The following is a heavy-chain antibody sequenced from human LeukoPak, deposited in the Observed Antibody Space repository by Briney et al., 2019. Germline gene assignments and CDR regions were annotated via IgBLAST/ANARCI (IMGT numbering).Heavy chain of an antibody. J-gene: IGHJ6*03. CDR1: GGSISSGSYY. V-gene: IGHV4-61*01. CDR3: ARDRTGTTGNYYYYYYMDV. Sequence: SETLSLTCTVSGGSISSGSYYWSWIRQSPGKGLEWIGYVYYSGSTNYNPSLKSRVTISVDTSKNQFSLKLRSVTAADTAVYYCARDRTGTTGNYYYYYYMDVWGKGTTVTVSS. CDR2: VYYSGST. D-gene: IGHD1-1*01.